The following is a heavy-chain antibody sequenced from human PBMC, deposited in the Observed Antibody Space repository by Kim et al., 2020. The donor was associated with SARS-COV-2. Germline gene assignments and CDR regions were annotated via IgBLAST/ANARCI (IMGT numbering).Heavy chain of an antibody. D-gene: IGHD6-13*01. J-gene: IGHJ5*02. V-gene: IGHV4-59*01. Sequence: LKRRVTISVDTSKNQFSLKLSSVTAADTAVYYCARTPGIAAADTYNWFDPWGQGTLVTVSS. CDR3: ARTPGIAAADTYNWFDP.